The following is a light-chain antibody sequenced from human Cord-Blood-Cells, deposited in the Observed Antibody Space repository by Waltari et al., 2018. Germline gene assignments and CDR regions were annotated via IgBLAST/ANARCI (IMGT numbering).Light chain of an antibody. CDR2: EVS. J-gene: IGLJ1*01. V-gene: IGLV2-14*01. CDR3: SSYTSSSTYV. CDR1: SSDVAGYHS. Sequence: QSALTQPASVSGSPGQSITITCTGTSSDVAGYHSVSWYQQHPGKAPKLMIYEVSNRPSGVSNRFSGSKSGNTASLTISGLQAEDEADYYCSSYTSSSTYVFGTGTKVTVL.